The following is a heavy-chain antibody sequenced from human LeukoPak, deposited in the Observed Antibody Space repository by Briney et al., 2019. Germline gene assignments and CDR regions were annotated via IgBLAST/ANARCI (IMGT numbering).Heavy chain of an antibody. CDR2: ISYYGSNK. Sequence: GGSLRLSCAASGFTFSSYGMQWVRQAPGKGLEGVAVISYYGSNKYYADSVKGRFTISRDNSKNPLSLQMNSLRAEDTAVYYCAKPTIGYCSSTSCYYSPLDYWGQGTLVTVSS. J-gene: IGHJ4*02. CDR3: AKPTIGYCSSTSCYYSPLDY. V-gene: IGHV3-30*18. D-gene: IGHD2-2*01. CDR1: GFTFSSYG.